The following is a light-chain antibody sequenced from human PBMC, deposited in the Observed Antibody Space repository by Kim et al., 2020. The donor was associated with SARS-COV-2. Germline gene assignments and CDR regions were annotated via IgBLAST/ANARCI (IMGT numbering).Light chain of an antibody. J-gene: IGKJ2*01. CDR2: YAS. V-gene: IGKV6-21*02. CDR1: QSHDLS. CDR3: HQNGGLPYT. Sequence: SVTPKGEVPITCRASQSHDLSLTWYQQKPDQPPELLIKYASQSISGVPSRFSGRGSGTDFTLTINGLEAEDAATYYCHQNGGLPYTFGQGTKLEI.